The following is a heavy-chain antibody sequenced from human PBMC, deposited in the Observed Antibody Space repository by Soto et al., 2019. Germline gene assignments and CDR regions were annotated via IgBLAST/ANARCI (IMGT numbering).Heavy chain of an antibody. D-gene: IGHD3-10*01. V-gene: IGHV4-34*01. CDR2: INHSGST. CDR3: ARVRYYGSGSSPNWFDP. Sequence: SETLSLTCAVYGGSFSGYYWSWIRQPPGKGLEWIGEINHSGSTNYNPSLKSRVTISVDTSKNQFSLKLSSVTAADTAVYYCARVRYYGSGSSPNWFDPWGQGTLVTVSS. CDR1: GGSFSGYY. J-gene: IGHJ5*02.